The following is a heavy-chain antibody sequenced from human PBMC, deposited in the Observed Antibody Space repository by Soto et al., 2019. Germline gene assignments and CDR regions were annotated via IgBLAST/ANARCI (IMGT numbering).Heavy chain of an antibody. CDR1: GGSISSGDYY. D-gene: IGHD4-17*01. Sequence: SETLSLTCTVSGGSISSGDYYWSWIRQPPGKGLEWIGYIYYSGSTYYNPSLKSRVTISVDTSKNQFSLKLSSVTAADTAVYYFARGPDYGDYDVHFDYWGQGTLVTVSS. J-gene: IGHJ4*02. CDR3: ARGPDYGDYDVHFDY. V-gene: IGHV4-30-4*01. CDR2: IYYSGST.